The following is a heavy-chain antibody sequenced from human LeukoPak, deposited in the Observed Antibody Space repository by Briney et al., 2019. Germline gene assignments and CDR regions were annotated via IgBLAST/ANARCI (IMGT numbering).Heavy chain of an antibody. V-gene: IGHV3-48*03. J-gene: IGHJ6*04. D-gene: IGHD3-10*02. CDR2: ISSSGSTI. CDR3: AELGITMIGGV. CDR1: GFTFTNYA. Sequence: GGSLRLSCTASGFTFTNYAMNWVRQAPGKGLEWVSYISSSGSTIYYADSVKGRFTISRDNAKNSLYLQMNSLRAEDTAVYYCAELGITMIGGVWGKGTTVTISS.